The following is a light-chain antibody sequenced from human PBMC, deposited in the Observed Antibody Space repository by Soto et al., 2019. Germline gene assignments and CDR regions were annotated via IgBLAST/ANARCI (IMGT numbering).Light chain of an antibody. Sequence: EIVLTQSPGTRSSSPGERATLSCRASQTVSSRYLAWYQQKPGQAPRLLMYGASNRATGIPDRFSGSGSGTDFTLTISRLEPEDFAVYFCQQYGRSPTFNFGQGTKVDIK. J-gene: IGKJ2*01. CDR1: QTVSSRY. CDR3: QQYGRSPTFN. CDR2: GAS. V-gene: IGKV3-20*01.